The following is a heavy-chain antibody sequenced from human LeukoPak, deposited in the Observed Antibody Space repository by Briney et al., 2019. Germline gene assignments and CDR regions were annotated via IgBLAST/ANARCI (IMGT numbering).Heavy chain of an antibody. CDR1: GYTFTSYG. J-gene: IGHJ5*02. Sequence: ASVTVSCKASGYTFTSYGISWVRQAPGQGLEWMGWISAYNGNTNYAQKLQGRVTMTTDTSTSTAYMELRSLRSDDTAVYYCARMHSGYARRFWFDPWGQETLVTVSS. CDR3: ARMHSGYARRFWFDP. D-gene: IGHD5-12*01. V-gene: IGHV1-18*01. CDR2: ISAYNGNT.